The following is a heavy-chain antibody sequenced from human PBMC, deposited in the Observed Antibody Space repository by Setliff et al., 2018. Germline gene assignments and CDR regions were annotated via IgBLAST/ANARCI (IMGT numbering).Heavy chain of an antibody. Sequence: SVKVSCKASGGTFNTYGITWVRRAPAQGLEWMGGIIPGLGILDYAQKFQDRVTITADRSTSTAYMELSSLRSEDTAVYYCASRTHPNVFTGITQGGGWWYYYYMDVWGKGTTGTVSS. CDR2: IIPGLGIL. J-gene: IGHJ6*03. CDR1: GGTFNTYG. V-gene: IGHV1-69*10. CDR3: ASRTHPNVFTGITQGGGWWYYYYMDV. D-gene: IGHD1-7*01.